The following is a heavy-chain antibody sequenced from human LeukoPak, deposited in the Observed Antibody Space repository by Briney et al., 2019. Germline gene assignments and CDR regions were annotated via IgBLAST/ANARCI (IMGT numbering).Heavy chain of an antibody. CDR2: IFPSGTT. Sequence: TSETLSLTCTVSGDSISSNYWAWIRRPPGQGLEYIGCIFPSGTTNYNPSLKSRVSISVDTSKSQFSLKLTSVTAADTAVYYCARGRRDGYNFYWCFDLWGRGTLVTVSS. V-gene: IGHV4-4*09. J-gene: IGHJ2*01. CDR1: GDSISSNY. D-gene: IGHD5-24*01. CDR3: ARGRRDGYNFYWCFDL.